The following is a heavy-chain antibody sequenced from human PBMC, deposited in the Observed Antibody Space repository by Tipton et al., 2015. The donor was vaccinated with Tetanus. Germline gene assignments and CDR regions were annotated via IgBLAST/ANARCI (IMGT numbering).Heavy chain of an antibody. V-gene: IGHV3-30-3*01. D-gene: IGHD5-18*01. Sequence: QLVQSGGGVVQPGRSLRLSCAASGFTFSSYAMHWVRQAPGKGLEWVAVISYDGSNKYYADSVKGRFTISRDNSKNTLYLQMNSLRAEDTAVYYCARGRGYSYGSYFDYWGQGTLVTVSS. CDR2: ISYDGSNK. CDR3: ARGRGYSYGSYFDY. J-gene: IGHJ4*02. CDR1: GFTFSSYA.